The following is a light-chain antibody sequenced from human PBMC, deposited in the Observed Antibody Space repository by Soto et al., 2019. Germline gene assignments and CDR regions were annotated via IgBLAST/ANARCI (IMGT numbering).Light chain of an antibody. CDR2: GAS. J-gene: IGKJ1*01. Sequence: EIVLKQSPGTLSLSPGERATLSCRASQSVTSNYLAWYQQKPGQAPRLLIYGASSRPTGVPDRFSGSGSGTDFTLTISRLEPEDFAVFYCQQYGTSPRTFGQGTKVEVK. CDR1: QSVTSNY. CDR3: QQYGTSPRT. V-gene: IGKV3-20*01.